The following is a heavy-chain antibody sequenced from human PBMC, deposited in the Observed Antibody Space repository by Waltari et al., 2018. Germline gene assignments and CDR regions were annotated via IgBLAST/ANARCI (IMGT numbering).Heavy chain of an antibody. V-gene: IGHV3-23*03. CDR3: ARRVNDFYYMDV. CDR1: VFDFSTFP. CDR2: IYSDGDT. J-gene: IGHJ6*03. Sequence: EVQLLESGGGLVQPGGSLRISCAASVFDFSTFPMAWVRQAPGRGPELVSVIYSDGDTYYPDSVKGRFTTSRDDAKATLYLQMNSLGPDDTAVYKCARRVNDFYYMDVWGKGTTVTVSS. D-gene: IGHD1-1*01.